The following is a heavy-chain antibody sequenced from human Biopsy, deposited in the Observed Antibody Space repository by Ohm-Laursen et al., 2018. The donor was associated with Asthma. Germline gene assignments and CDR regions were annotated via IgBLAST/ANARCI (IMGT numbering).Heavy chain of an antibody. V-gene: IGHV1-2*06. J-gene: IGHJ2*01. CDR1: GYPFTDYY. CDR2: IDPNSGGT. D-gene: IGHD3-16*01. Sequence: ASVKVSCNASGYPFTDYYVHWVRQAPGQGLEWMGRIDPNSGGTNYAQKFLGRVTMTGDTSVNTAFMVLSRLRSDDTAVYYCARIKIRIGAGTDRYFDLWGRGTLVTVSS. CDR3: ARIKIRIGAGTDRYFDL.